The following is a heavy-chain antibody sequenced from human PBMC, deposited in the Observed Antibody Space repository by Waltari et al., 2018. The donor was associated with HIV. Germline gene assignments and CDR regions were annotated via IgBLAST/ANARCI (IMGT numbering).Heavy chain of an antibody. D-gene: IGHD4-17*01. Sequence: QVQLVESGGGVVQPGRSLRRSCAAAGFTFNKYGMHWVRQAPGKGLEWVSVIWYDGSNKYYADSVKGRFTISRDNSKNTVYLQMNSLRAEDTAVYYCARAAYGDYNSFDYWGQGTLATVSS. CDR2: IWYDGSNK. CDR3: ARAAYGDYNSFDY. V-gene: IGHV3-33*01. CDR1: GFTFNKYG. J-gene: IGHJ4*02.